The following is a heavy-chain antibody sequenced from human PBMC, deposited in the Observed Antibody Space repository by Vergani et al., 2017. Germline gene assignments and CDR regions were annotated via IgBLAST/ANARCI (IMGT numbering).Heavy chain of an antibody. V-gene: IGHV7-4-1*02. J-gene: IGHJ5*02. Sequence: QVQLVQSGSELKKPGASLKVSCRTSGNTFSHYTMSWVRQAPGQGLEWMGWINTNTGNPTYAQGFMGRFVFSLDTSVTTTYLQINSLQAEDTAVYYCYASARDPWGQGTLVTVSA. CDR1: GNTFSHYT. CDR2: INTNTGNP. CDR3: YASARDP. D-gene: IGHD2-2*01.